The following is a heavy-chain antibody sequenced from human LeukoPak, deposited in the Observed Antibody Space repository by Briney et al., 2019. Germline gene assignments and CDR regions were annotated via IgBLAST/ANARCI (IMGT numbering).Heavy chain of an antibody. J-gene: IGHJ3*02. V-gene: IGHV3-23*01. D-gene: IGHD5-18*01. CDR1: GFTFSSSA. CDR3: AREDTAMVTDAFDI. Sequence: GGSLRLSCAASGFTFSSSAMSWVRQAPGKGLEWVSAISNNGGYTYYADSVQGRFTISRDNSKSTLCLQMNSLRAEDTAVYYCAREDTAMVTDAFDIWGQGTMVTVSS. CDR2: ISNNGGYT.